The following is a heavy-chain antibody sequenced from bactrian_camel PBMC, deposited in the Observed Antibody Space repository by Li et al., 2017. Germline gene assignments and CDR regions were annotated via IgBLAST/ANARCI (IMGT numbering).Heavy chain of an antibody. V-gene: IGHV3S53*01. CDR1: GYTYSRNC. D-gene: IGHD4*01. CDR3: AARYRTRGITSVTLDPQEYSV. Sequence: HVQLVESGGGLVQPGGSLRLSCAVSGYTYSRNCLAWFRQVPGKERELVSTISSDGSTYYADSVKGRFAISQDTIDNTWFLQMNSLKPEDTAMYYCAARYRTRGITSVTLDPQEYSVWGQGTQVTVS. CDR2: ISSDGST. J-gene: IGHJ4*01.